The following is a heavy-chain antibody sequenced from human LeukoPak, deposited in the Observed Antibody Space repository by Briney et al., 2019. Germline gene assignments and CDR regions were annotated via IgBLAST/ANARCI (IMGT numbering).Heavy chain of an antibody. J-gene: IGHJ6*03. V-gene: IGHV1-69*13. D-gene: IGHD1-26*01. CDR3: ARDRGSYDSSGYYMDV. CDR2: IIPIFGTA. Sequence: SVKVSCKASGGTFSSYAISWVRQAPGQGLEWMGGIIPIFGTANYAQKFQGRVTITADESTSTAYMELSSLRSEDTAVYYCARDRGSYDSSGYYMDVWRKGTTVTVSS. CDR1: GGTFSSYA.